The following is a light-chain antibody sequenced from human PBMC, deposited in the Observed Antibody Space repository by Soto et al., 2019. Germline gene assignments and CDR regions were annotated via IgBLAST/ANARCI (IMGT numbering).Light chain of an antibody. CDR1: HDINTY. CDR3: PHYAFVLYD. Sequence: DIPVTESKSALSASVGDGVTITCQASHDINTYLHWYQQKLGKAPKLLIYDASNLETGVPSRFSRSGSGTEFTFTITSLQPEDIATYYCPHYAFVLYDFGPVTKVDIK. J-gene: IGKJ3*01. CDR2: DAS. V-gene: IGKV1-33*01.